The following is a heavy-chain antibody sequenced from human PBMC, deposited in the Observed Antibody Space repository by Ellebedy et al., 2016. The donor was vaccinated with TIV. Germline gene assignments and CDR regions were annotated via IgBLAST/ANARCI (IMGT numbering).Heavy chain of an antibody. V-gene: IGHV3-23*01. J-gene: IGHJ4*02. CDR2: LTGSGPV. CDR3: ARTLAFGYQSALGY. D-gene: IGHD3-16*02. Sequence: GGSLRLXXAATGLTLSAYAMTWVRQAPGKGLEWVSTLTGSGPVYYSDSVKGRFTISRDNSNNTLYLDLNSLRPDDTAVYYCARTLAFGYQSALGYWGQGTLVTVSS. CDR1: GLTLSAYA.